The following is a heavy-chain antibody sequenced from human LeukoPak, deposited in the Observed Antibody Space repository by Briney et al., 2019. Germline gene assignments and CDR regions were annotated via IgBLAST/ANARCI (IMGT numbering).Heavy chain of an antibody. J-gene: IGHJ4*02. CDR1: GFTFSSYA. CDR3: AIDYDILTGYPYYFDY. V-gene: IGHV3-23*01. D-gene: IGHD3-9*01. Sequence: GGSLRLSCAASGFTFSSYAMSWVRQAPGKGLEWVSAISGSGGSTYYADSVKGRFTISRDNSKNTLYLQMNSLRAEDTAVYYCAIDYDILTGYPYYFDYWGQGTLVTVSS. CDR2: ISGSGGST.